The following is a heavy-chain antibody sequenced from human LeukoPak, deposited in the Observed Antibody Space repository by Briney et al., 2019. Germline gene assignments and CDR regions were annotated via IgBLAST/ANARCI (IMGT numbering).Heavy chain of an antibody. V-gene: IGHV3-64*01. D-gene: IGHD1-26*01. CDR1: GFTFSSYA. CDR3: ARDLKDYSGSPYGGAVY. J-gene: IGHJ4*02. Sequence: PGGSLRLSCAASGFTFSSYAMHWVRQAPGKGLEYVSAISSNGGSTYYANSVKGRFTISRDNSKNTLYLQMGSLRAEDMAVYYCARDLKDYSGSPYGGAVYWGQGTLVTVSS. CDR2: ISSNGGST.